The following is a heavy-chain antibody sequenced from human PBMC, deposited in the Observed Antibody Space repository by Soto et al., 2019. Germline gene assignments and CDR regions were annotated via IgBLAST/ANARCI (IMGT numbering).Heavy chain of an antibody. J-gene: IGHJ3*02. D-gene: IGHD3-22*01. V-gene: IGHV1-18*01. CDR2: ISAYNGNT. Sequence: ASVKVSCKASGYTFTSYGISWVRQAPGQGLEWMGWISAYNGNTNYAQKLQGRVTMTTDTSTSTAYMELRSLRSDDTAVYYCARELRYYYDSSGEDAFDIWGQGTMVTVSS. CDR1: GYTFTSYG. CDR3: ARELRYYYDSSGEDAFDI.